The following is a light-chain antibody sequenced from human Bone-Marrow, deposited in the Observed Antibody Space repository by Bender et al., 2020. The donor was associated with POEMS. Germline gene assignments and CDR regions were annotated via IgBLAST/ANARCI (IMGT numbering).Light chain of an antibody. CDR2: DDD. Sequence: ARMTCGGNNIGIRSVHWYQQKPGQAPVLVVYDDDDRPSGVPARFSGSKSGTSASLAISELRSEDEAHYFCSAWDDSLSGPRWLFGGGTKLTV. CDR3: SAWDDSLSGPRWL. J-gene: IGLJ3*02. CDR1: NIGIRS. V-gene: IGLV3-21*02.